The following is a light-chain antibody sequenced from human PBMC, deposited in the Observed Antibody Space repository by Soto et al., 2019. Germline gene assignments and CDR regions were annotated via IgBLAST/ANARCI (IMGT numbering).Light chain of an antibody. CDR1: SSDVGGYNL. J-gene: IGLJ1*01. CDR2: EDS. Sequence: QSALTQPASVSGSPGQSITISCTGTSSDVGGYNLVSWYQQHPGKAPKVMIYEDSKRPSGVSNRFSGSKSGNTATLTISWLQAEDEADYYCCSFAGRYTYVFGTGTKLTVL. CDR3: CSFAGRYTYV. V-gene: IGLV2-23*01.